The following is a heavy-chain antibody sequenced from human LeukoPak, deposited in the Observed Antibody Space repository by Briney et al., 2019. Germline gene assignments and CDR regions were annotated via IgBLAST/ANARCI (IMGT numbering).Heavy chain of an antibody. V-gene: IGHV1-58*01. D-gene: IGHD3-10*01. CDR2: IIVGSGNT. Sequence: ASVKVSCKASGFTFTSSAVQWVRQARGQRLEWIGWIIVGSGNTNYAQKFQERVTITRDMSTSTAYMELSSLRSEDTAVYYCAADLFSITMVRGVLDYWGQGTLVTVSS. CDR1: GFTFTSSA. J-gene: IGHJ4*02. CDR3: AADLFSITMVRGVLDY.